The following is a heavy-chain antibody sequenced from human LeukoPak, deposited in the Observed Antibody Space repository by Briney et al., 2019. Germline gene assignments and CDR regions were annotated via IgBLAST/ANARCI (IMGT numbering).Heavy chain of an antibody. V-gene: IGHV1-18*01. CDR3: ARVRSIAARPDWFDP. CDR1: GYTFTSYG. Sequence: GASVKVSCKASGYTFTSYGISWVRQAPGQELEWMGWISAYNGNTNYAQKLQGRVTMTTDTSTSTAYMELRSLRSDDTAVYYCARVRSIAARPDWFDPWGQGTLVTVSS. J-gene: IGHJ5*02. CDR2: ISAYNGNT. D-gene: IGHD6-6*01.